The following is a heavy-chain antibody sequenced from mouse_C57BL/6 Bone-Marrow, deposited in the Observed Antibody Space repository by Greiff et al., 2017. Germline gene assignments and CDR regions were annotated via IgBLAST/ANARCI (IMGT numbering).Heavy chain of an antibody. V-gene: IGHV1-81*01. CDR1: GYTFTSYG. CDR3: AREKVLATDWYFDV. Sequence: VQLQQSGAELARPGASVKLSCKASGYTFTSYGISWVKQRTGQGLEWIGEIYPRSGNTYYNEKFKGKATLTADKSSSTAYMELRSLTSEDSAVYFCAREKVLATDWYFDVWGTGTTVTVSS. J-gene: IGHJ1*03. D-gene: IGHD1-1*01. CDR2: IYPRSGNT.